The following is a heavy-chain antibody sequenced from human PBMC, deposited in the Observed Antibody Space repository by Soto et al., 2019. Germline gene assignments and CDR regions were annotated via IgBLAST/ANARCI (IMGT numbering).Heavy chain of an antibody. CDR2: IYSSGST. V-gene: IGHV4-59*01. CDR3: ARSPNLATVTYNWFDP. D-gene: IGHD4-17*01. J-gene: IGHJ5*02. Sequence: QVQLQESGPGLVKPSETLSLTCTVSGGSISSYYWSWIRQPPGKGLEWIGYIYSSGSTNYNPRLKSRVTIAXXTXKXXFRLKLSAVTAADTAVYYCARSPNLATVTYNWFDPWGQGTLVTVSS. CDR1: GGSISSYY.